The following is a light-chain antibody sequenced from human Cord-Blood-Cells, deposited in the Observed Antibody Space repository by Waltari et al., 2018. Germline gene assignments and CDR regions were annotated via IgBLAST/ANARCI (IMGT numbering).Light chain of an antibody. CDR1: QSVSSH. J-gene: IGKJ3*01. CDR2: DAS. Sequence: EIVLTQSPATLSLSPGERATLSCRASQSVSSHLAWYQPEPGQAPTLLIYDASNRATGIPARFSGSGSGTDFTLTISSLEPEDFAVYYCQQRSNWPPFTFGPGTKVDIK. CDR3: QQRSNWPPFT. V-gene: IGKV3-11*01.